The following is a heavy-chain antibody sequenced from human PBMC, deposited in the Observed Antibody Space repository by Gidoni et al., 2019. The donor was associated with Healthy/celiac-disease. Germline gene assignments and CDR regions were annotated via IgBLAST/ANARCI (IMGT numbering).Heavy chain of an antibody. J-gene: IGHJ4*02. D-gene: IGHD2-15*01. Sequence: EVQLVQSGAEVKKPGESLRISCKGSGYSFTSYWISWVRQMPGKGLEWMGRIDPSDSYTNYSPSFQGHVTISADKSISTAYLQWSSLKASDTAMYYCARHNGRYCSGGSCYMEYWGQGTLVTVSS. CDR2: IDPSDSYT. CDR3: ARHNGRYCSGGSCYMEY. CDR1: GYSFTSYW. V-gene: IGHV5-10-1*03.